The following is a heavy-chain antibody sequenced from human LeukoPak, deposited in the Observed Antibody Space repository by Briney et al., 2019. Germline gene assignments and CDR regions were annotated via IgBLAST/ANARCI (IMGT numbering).Heavy chain of an antibody. CDR1: GFPFSIHG. V-gene: IGHV3-23*01. D-gene: IGHD3-10*01. J-gene: IGHJ2*01. CDR2: ISSGSDYT. Sequence: PGGSLRLSCAASGFPFSIHGMSWVRQAPRKGPEWVSSISSGSDYTYYADSVKGRFTIFRDNSRNTLYLEMTSLRAGDTAIYYCAKIGVIGNWYYDLWVRGTLVAVSS. CDR3: AKIGVIGNWYYDL.